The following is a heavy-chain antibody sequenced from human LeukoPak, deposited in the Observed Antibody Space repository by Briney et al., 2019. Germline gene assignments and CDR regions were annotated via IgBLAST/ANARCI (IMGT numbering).Heavy chain of an antibody. D-gene: IGHD3-3*01. CDR3: ASPYCDFWSGHQNFYYYYMDV. V-gene: IGHV4-39*01. Sequence: SETLSLTCTVSGGSISSSSYYWGWIRQPPGKGLEWIGSIYYSGSTYYNPSLKSRVTISVDTSKNQFSLKLSSVTAADTAVYYCASPYCDFWSGHQNFYYYYMDVWGKGTTVTVSS. CDR2: IYYSGST. CDR1: GGSISSSSYY. J-gene: IGHJ6*03.